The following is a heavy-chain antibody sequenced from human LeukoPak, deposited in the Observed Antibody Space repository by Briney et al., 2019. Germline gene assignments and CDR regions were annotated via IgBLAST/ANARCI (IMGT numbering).Heavy chain of an antibody. CDR1: GFTFSSYA. V-gene: IGHV3-23*01. D-gene: IGHD2-2*01. J-gene: IGHJ3*02. CDR3: AAPVVVPASAFDI. CDR2: ISGSDGST. Sequence: GGSLRLSCAASGFTFSSYAMGWVRQAPGKGLEWVSTISGSDGSTYYADSVKGRFTISRDNSKNTLYLQMNSLRAEDTAVYYCAAPVVVPASAFDIWGQGTMVTVSS.